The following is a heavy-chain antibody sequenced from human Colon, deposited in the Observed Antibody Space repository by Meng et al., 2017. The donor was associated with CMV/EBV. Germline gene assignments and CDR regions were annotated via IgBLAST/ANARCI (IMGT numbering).Heavy chain of an antibody. CDR1: GGTFEPST. V-gene: IGHV1-69*12. J-gene: IGHJ5*02. Sequence: QVQVVDSGAEVKKPGSFVKVSCKASGGTFEPSTFNWVRQAPGQGLEWMGGIIPMFGSPSYSQKFRGRVTITADELEVNSLRSEDTAVYYCARGKQAGFDLWGQGTLVTVSS. D-gene: IGHD6-13*01. CDR2: IIPMFGSP. CDR3: ARGKQAGFDL.